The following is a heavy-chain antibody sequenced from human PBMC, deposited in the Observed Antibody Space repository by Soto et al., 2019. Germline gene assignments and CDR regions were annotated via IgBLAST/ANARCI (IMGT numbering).Heavy chain of an antibody. J-gene: IGHJ5*02. D-gene: IGHD1-26*01. CDR2: ISHDGSNE. V-gene: IGHV3-30*18. CDR1: GFTFSNYG. CDR3: AKVNLVGAPLNWFDP. Sequence: GGSLRLSCVVSGFTFSNYGMHWVRQAPGKGLEWVALISHDGSNEKYADSVKGRFTISRDNSKNTLYLQMSSLRADDTAVYYCAKVNLVGAPLNWFDPWGQGTLVTVSS.